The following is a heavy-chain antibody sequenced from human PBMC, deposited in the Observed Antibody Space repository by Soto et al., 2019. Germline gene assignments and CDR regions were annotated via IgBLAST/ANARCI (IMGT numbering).Heavy chain of an antibody. CDR1: GFTFSYYW. J-gene: IGHJ3*01. Sequence: EVQLVESGGGLVRPGGSLRLSCAASGFTFSYYWMHWVRQAPGKGLVWVSRIHSDGSSTTYADFVKGRFIISRDNARNTVDLRVSSVRVWDTAVYYFARVDRGAFDLWGRGTLVTVSS. V-gene: IGHV3-74*01. CDR3: ARVDRGAFDL. D-gene: IGHD1-26*01. CDR2: IHSDGSST.